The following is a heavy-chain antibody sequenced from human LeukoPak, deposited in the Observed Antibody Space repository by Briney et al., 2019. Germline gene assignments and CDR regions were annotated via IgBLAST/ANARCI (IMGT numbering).Heavy chain of an antibody. V-gene: IGHV1-3*03. CDR1: GYTFTSYA. CDR3: ARDLYIAAAEY. J-gene: IGHJ4*02. CDR2: INAGNGNT. D-gene: IGHD6-13*01. Sequence: ASVRVSCKASGYTFTSYAMHWVRQAPGQRLEWMGWINAGNGNTKYSQEFQGRVTITRDTSASTAYMELSSLRSEDTAVYYCARDLYIAAAEYWGQGTLVTVSS.